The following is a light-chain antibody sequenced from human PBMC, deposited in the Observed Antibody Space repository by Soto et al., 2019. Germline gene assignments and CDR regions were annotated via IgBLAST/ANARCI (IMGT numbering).Light chain of an antibody. J-gene: IGLJ1*01. Sequence: QSVLTQPPSASGTPGQRVTISCSGSSSNIGTYSVSWYQQFPGTAPRLLIYSDNQRPSGVPDRFSASKSGASASLAISGLQSEDEADFYCAAWDDRLNGCVFGTGTKVTV. V-gene: IGLV1-44*01. CDR2: SDN. CDR3: AAWDDRLNGCV. CDR1: SSNIGTYS.